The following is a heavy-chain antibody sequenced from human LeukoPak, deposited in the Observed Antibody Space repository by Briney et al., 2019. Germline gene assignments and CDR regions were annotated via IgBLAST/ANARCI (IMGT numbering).Heavy chain of an antibody. V-gene: IGHV3-30*02. J-gene: IGHJ6*03. D-gene: IGHD2-8*01. CDR2: IQYDGSNE. CDR1: RFTFSSYG. Sequence: GGSLRLSCAASRFTFSSYGMHWVRQAPGKGLEWVAYIQYDGSNEQYADSVKGRFSISRDSSKNMLYLQMNSLRDEDTAVYYCAKDRCSNGVGCYYYYMDVWGKGTTVTISS. CDR3: AKDRCSNGVGCYYYYMDV.